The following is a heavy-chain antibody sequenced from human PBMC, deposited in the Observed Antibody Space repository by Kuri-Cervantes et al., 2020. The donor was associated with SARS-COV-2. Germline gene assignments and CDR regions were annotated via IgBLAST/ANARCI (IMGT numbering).Heavy chain of an antibody. Sequence: KVSCKGSGYTFTNYWIGWVRQMPGKGLEWMGIIYPGDSDTRYSPSLQGQVTISADKSTSTAYLQWSNLKASDTAIYYCARRAYGEQVDYYYMDVWGKGTTVTVSS. CDR1: GYTFTNYW. D-gene: IGHD4-17*01. J-gene: IGHJ6*03. CDR2: IYPGDSDT. V-gene: IGHV5-51*01. CDR3: ARRAYGEQVDYYYMDV.